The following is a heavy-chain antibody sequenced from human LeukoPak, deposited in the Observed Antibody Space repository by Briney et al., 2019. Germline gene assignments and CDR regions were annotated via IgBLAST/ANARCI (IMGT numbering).Heavy chain of an antibody. Sequence: SETLSLTCAVSGGSISSANWWSWVRQPPGKGLEWIGEIYLGGKTNYNPSHKSRVTISIDTSKNQFSLKLISVTAADTALYYCARHMATPGTRGFDSWGQGTLVTVSS. J-gene: IGHJ4*02. V-gene: IGHV4-4*02. CDR2: IYLGGKT. CDR1: GGSISSANW. CDR3: ARHMATPGTRGFDS. D-gene: IGHD5-24*01.